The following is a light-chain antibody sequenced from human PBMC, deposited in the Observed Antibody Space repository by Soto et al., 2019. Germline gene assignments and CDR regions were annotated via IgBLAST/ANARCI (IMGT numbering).Light chain of an antibody. J-gene: IGLJ1*01. CDR2: ENN. CDR1: SSNIGNNY. Sequence: QSVLTQPPSVSAAPGQKVTISCFGSSSNIGNNYVSWYQQLPGTAPKLLIYENNKRPSGIPDRFSGSKSGTSATLGITGLTTEEEADYYCGTWHSSLSAHVFAPGTKVTVL. V-gene: IGLV1-51*02. CDR3: GTWHSSLSAHV.